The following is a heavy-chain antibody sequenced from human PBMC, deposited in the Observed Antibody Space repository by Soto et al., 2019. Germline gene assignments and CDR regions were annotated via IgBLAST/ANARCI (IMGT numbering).Heavy chain of an antibody. Sequence: GGSLRLSCAASGFTFSSYSMNWVRQAPGKGLEWISSISSSSSYIYYADSVKGRFTISRDNAKNSLYLQMNSLRAEDTAVYYCARDARKDGYNRPVLFDIWAQGTIVIVSS. CDR1: GFTFSSYS. V-gene: IGHV3-21*01. J-gene: IGHJ3*02. CDR2: ISSSSSYI. D-gene: IGHD5-12*01. CDR3: ARDARKDGYNRPVLFDI.